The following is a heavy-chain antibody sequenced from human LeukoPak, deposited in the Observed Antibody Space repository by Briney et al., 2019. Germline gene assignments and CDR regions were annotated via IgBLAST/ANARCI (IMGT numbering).Heavy chain of an antibody. D-gene: IGHD2-2*01. V-gene: IGHV1-2*02. J-gene: IGHJ5*02. Sequence: ASVKVSCKASGYTFTGYYMHWVRQAPGQGLEWMGWINPNSGGTNYAQKFQGRVTMTRDTSISTAYMELSRLRSDDPADYYCARSPQVVVVPAAMGGWFDPWSQGTLVTVSS. CDR2: INPNSGGT. CDR3: ARSPQVVVVPAAMGGWFDP. CDR1: GYTFTGYY.